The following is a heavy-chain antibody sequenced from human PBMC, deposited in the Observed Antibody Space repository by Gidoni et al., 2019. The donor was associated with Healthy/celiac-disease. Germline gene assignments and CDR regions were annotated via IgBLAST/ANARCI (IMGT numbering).Heavy chain of an antibody. D-gene: IGHD3-3*01. J-gene: IGHJ4*02. V-gene: IGHV3-30-3*01. Sequence: QVQLVESGGGVVQPVRSLRLSCAASGFTFSSYAMHWVRQAPGKGLEWVAVISYDGSNKYYADSVKGRFTISRDNSKNTLYLKMNSLRAEDTAVYYCARTYYDFWSGLDYWGQGTLVTVSS. CDR3: ARTYYDFWSGLDY. CDR1: GFTFSSYA. CDR2: ISYDGSNK.